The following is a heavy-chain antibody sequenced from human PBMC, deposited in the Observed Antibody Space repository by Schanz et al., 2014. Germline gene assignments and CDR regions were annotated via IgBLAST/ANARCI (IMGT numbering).Heavy chain of an antibody. V-gene: IGHV4-59*01. Sequence: QVQLQASGSGLVKPSETLSLTCTVSGGSISSFKWSWIRQPPGKGLEYIGYIYSSGSTNYNPSLESRVTMSVDTSKNQFSLKLSSVTAADTAVYYCAREWSSFDYWGQGTLVTVSS. CDR3: AREWSSFDY. CDR2: IYSSGST. J-gene: IGHJ4*02. D-gene: IGHD2-8*01. CDR1: GGSISSFK.